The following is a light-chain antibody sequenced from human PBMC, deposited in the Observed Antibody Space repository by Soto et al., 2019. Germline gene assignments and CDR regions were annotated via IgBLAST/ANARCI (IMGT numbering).Light chain of an antibody. CDR1: QSISSW. CDR2: DAS. J-gene: IGKJ1*01. Sequence: DIQMTQSPSTLSASVGDRVTITCRASQSISSWLAWYQQKPGKAPKLLIYDASNLESGVPSRFSGGGSGTEFSLTISSLQPDDVATYYCQQYNYFWAFGQGTRVEI. CDR3: QQYNYFWA. V-gene: IGKV1-5*01.